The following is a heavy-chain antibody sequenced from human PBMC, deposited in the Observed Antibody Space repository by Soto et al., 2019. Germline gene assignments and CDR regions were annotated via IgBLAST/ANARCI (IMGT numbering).Heavy chain of an antibody. CDR1: ELNISSYS. CDR3: ARASRYCTNGVCLGDFDY. J-gene: IGHJ4*02. Sequence: GGPMILSCVASELNISSYSIHWVSKKTGKGLEWVAVMSYDGKSKYYADSVKGRFSISRDNSRSTLYLQMNDLRADDTAVYYCARASRYCTNGVCLGDFDYWGQGTLVTVSS. V-gene: IGHV3-30*04. D-gene: IGHD2-8*01. CDR2: MSYDGKSK.